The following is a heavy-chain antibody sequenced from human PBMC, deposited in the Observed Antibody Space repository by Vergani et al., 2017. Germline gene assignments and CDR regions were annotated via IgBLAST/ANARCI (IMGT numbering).Heavy chain of an antibody. J-gene: IGHJ4*02. CDR3: AKDFWWQRYLDY. CDR2: IYSGGST. V-gene: IGHV3-66*01. CDR1: GFTVSSNY. Sequence: EVQLVESGGGLVQPGGSLRLSCAASGFTVSSNYMSWVRQAPGKGLEWVSVIYSGGSTYYADSVKGRFTISRDNSKNTLYLQMNSLRAEDTAVYYCAKDFWWQRYLDYWGQGTLVTVSS. D-gene: IGHD2-8*02.